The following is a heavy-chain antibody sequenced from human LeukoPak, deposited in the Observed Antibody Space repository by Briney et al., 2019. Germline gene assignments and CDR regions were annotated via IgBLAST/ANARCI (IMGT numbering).Heavy chain of an antibody. CDR2: IYYSGST. CDR1: GGSISSSSYY. D-gene: IGHD3-3*01. Sequence: SETLSLTCTVSGGSISSSSYYWGWIRQPPGKGLEWIGSIYYSGSTYYNPSLKSRVTISVDTSKNQFSLKLSSVTAADTAVYYCARGLASGYPPIPFDYWGQGTQVTVSS. J-gene: IGHJ4*02. CDR3: ARGLASGYPPIPFDY. V-gene: IGHV4-39*07.